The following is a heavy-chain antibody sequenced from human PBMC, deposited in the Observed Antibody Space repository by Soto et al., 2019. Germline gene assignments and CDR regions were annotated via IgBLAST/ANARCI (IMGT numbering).Heavy chain of an antibody. CDR1: GYTFTSYS. CDR2: INPNSGGT. J-gene: IGHJ5*02. V-gene: IGHV1-2*02. Sequence: SSVRVSCKASGYTFTSYSFHSVGPATGQGLEWMAWINPNSGGTTYAQKFQGRVTMTRDTSISTAYMELSRLRSDDTAVYYCARATEYSSSFDPWGQGTLVTVSS. CDR3: ARATEYSSSFDP. D-gene: IGHD6-6*01.